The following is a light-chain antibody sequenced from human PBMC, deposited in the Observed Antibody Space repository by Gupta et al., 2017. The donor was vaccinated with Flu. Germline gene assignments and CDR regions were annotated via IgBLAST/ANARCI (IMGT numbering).Light chain of an antibody. V-gene: IGKV3D-15*01. CDR3: QQYHNWPPLT. Sequence: ATLSLSLGDRATLSFKTSQSVRSNFAWLPQKPGRAPRLLIYNASTRATDIPARFSGSGSGTEFTLTITSLQSEDCAVYYCQQYHNWPPLTFGAGTKVEIK. J-gene: IGKJ4*01. CDR2: NAS. CDR1: QSVRSN.